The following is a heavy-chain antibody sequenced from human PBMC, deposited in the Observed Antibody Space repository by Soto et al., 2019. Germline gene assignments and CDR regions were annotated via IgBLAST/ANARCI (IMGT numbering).Heavy chain of an antibody. J-gene: IGHJ6*02. CDR2: ISYDGSNK. CDR3: ARDIVLMVYARPVYYYYGMDV. Sequence: QVQLVESGGGVVQPGRSLRLSCAASGFTFSSYAMHWVRQAPGNGLEWVAVISYDGSNKYYADSVKGRFTISRDNSKNALYLQMNSLRAEDTAVYYCARDIVLMVYARPVYYYYGMDVWGQGTTVTVSS. D-gene: IGHD2-8*01. V-gene: IGHV3-30-3*01. CDR1: GFTFSSYA.